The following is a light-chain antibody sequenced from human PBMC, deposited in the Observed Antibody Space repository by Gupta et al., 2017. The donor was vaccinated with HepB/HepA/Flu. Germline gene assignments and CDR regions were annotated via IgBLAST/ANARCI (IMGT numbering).Light chain of an antibody. J-gene: IGLJ2*01. CDR3: CSYAGSYTLVV. CDR2: DVN. V-gene: IGLV2-11*01. CDR1: SSDVGGDNY. Sequence: SALTQPRSESGSPGQPFTISCTGTSSDVGGDNYVSWYRLYPSNVPKLMIYDVNRRPSGVPDRFSGSTSANTASLTISGLQSDGEADYYCCSYAGSYTLVVFGVGTKLTVL.